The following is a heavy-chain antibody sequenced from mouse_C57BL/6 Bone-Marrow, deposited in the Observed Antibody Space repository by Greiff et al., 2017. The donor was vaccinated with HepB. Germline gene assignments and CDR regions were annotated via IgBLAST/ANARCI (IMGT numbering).Heavy chain of an antibody. V-gene: IGHV5-9-1*02. CDR1: GFTFSSYA. D-gene: IGHD2-4*01. CDR2: ISSGGDYI. CDR3: TRERGYDYDLAY. J-gene: IGHJ3*01. Sequence: EVKLVESGEGLVKPGGSLKLSCAASGFTFSSYAMSWVRQTPEKRLEWVAYISSGGDYIYYADTVKGRFTISRDNARNTLYLQMSSLKSEDTAMYYCTRERGYDYDLAYWGQGTLVTVSA.